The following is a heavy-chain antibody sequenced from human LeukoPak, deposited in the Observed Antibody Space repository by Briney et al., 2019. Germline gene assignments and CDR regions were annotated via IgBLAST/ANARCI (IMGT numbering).Heavy chain of an antibody. V-gene: IGHV3-64D*09. J-gene: IGHJ4*02. CDR3: VKAMATYGYRVPFDY. Sequence: GGSLRLSCSASGFTFSSYAMHWVRQAPGKGLEYVSAISSDGVTTYYTDSVKGRFTISRDNSKNTLYLQMSSLRAEDTAVYYCVKAMATYGYRVPFDYWGQGTLVTVSS. CDR1: GFTFSSYA. CDR2: ISSDGVTT. D-gene: IGHD5-18*01.